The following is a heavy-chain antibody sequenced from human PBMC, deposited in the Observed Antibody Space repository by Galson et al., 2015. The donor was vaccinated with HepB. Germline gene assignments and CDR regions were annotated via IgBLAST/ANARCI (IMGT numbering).Heavy chain of an antibody. CDR1: GFTVSSNY. D-gene: IGHD4-23*01. V-gene: IGHV3-53*01. CDR2: IYSGGST. J-gene: IGHJ4*02. Sequence: SLRLSCAASGFTVSSNYMSWVRQAPGKGLEWVSVIYSGGSTYYADSVKGRFTISRDNSKNTLYLQMNSLRAEDTAVYYCAREEYVRGNYGYWGQGTLVTVSS. CDR3: AREEYVRGNYGY.